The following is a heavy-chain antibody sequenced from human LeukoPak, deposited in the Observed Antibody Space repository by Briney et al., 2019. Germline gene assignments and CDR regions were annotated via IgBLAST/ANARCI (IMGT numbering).Heavy chain of an antibody. CDR2: IRSSSNHI. D-gene: IGHD3-22*01. CDR1: GFTFNTYT. V-gene: IGHV3-21*01. J-gene: IGHJ6*03. CDR3: ARDRGLTYYYDSSGYRPMDV. Sequence: GGSLRLSCAASGFTFNTYTMNWVRQAPGKGLEWVSSIRSSSNHIYYADSVKGRFTISRDNAASSLYLQMNSLRAEDTAVYHCARDRGLTYYYDSSGYRPMDVWGKGTTVTVSS.